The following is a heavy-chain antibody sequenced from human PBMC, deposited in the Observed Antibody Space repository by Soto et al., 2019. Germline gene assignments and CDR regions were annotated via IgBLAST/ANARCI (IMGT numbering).Heavy chain of an antibody. J-gene: IGHJ3*02. Sequence: SLKISCAASGFTCDDYAMHWVRQAPGKGLEWVSGISWNSGSIGYADSVKGRFTISRDNAKNSLYLQMNSLRAEDTALYYCAKGYYYGSGSFSNAFDIWGQGTMVTVSS. V-gene: IGHV3-9*01. D-gene: IGHD3-10*01. CDR3: AKGYYYGSGSFSNAFDI. CDR1: GFTCDDYA. CDR2: ISWNSGSI.